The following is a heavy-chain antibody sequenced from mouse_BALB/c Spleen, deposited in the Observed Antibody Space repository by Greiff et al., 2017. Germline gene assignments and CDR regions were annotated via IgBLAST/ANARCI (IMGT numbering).Heavy chain of an antibody. J-gene: IGHJ4*01. CDR3: AREGYRYDAGKMDY. CDR1: GFTFSSYA. V-gene: IGHV5-9-4*01. Sequence: DVHLVESGGGLVKPGGSLKLSCAASGFTFSSYAMSWVRQSPEKRLEWVAEISSGGSYTYYPDTVTGRFTISRDNAKNTLYLEMSSLRSEDTAMYYCAREGYRYDAGKMDYWGQGTSVTVSS. CDR2: ISSGGSYT. D-gene: IGHD2-14*01.